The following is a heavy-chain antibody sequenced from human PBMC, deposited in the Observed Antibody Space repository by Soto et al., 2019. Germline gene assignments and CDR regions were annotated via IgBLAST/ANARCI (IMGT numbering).Heavy chain of an antibody. CDR1: GFTFSGHT. V-gene: IGHV3-21*01. CDR2: VSSSSSYT. Sequence: VQLVESGGGLVKPGGSLRLSCAASGFTFSGHTINWVRQAPGKGLEWVSSVSSSSSYTYYADSVKGRFTVSRDNAEKSLYLQMNSLRAEDTAIYYCARCMGFDGSGYAFFDSWGQGTLVTVSS. CDR3: ARCMGFDGSGYAFFDS. D-gene: IGHD3-10*01. J-gene: IGHJ4*02.